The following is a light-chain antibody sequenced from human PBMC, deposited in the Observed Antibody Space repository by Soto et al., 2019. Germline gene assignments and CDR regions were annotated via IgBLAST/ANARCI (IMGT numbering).Light chain of an antibody. J-gene: IGKJ1*01. Sequence: EIVLTQSPATLSLSPGERATLSCRASQSVSSYLAWYQQKPGQAPRLLIYDASNRATGIPARFSGSGSGTDFTLTISSLEPEDFAVYYWQQRSNWLSTFGQGTKVEIK. V-gene: IGKV3-11*01. CDR2: DAS. CDR1: QSVSSY. CDR3: QQRSNWLST.